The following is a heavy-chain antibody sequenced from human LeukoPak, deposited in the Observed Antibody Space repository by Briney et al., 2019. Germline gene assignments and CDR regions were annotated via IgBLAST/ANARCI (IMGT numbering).Heavy chain of an antibody. J-gene: IGHJ4*02. CDR1: GGSISSGGYS. Sequence: PSQTLSLTCAVSGGSISSGGYSWSWIRQPPGKGLEWIGYIYHSGSTYYNPSLKSRVTISVDRSKNQFSLKLSSVTAADTAVYYCARAPAGGPLRFFDYWGQGTLVTVSS. V-gene: IGHV4-30-2*01. CDR2: IYHSGST. CDR3: ARAPAGGPLRFFDY. D-gene: IGHD3-3*01.